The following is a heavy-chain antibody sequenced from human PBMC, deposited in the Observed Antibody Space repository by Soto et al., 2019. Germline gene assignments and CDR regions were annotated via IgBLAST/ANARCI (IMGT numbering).Heavy chain of an antibody. CDR1: GFTFSTHA. V-gene: IGHV3-30-3*01. CDR2: TSNDGTKK. D-gene: IGHD3-3*01. J-gene: IGHJ6*02. Sequence: QEQLVESGGGVAQPGRSLRLSCAASGFTFSTHAMHWARQAPGKGLEWVAVTSNDGTKKYYADSVKGRITISRDNSKNTLYLEMNSLRVEDTAVYYCARPYDPWSSTYLLDVWGQGTTVTVSS. CDR3: ARPYDPWSSTYLLDV.